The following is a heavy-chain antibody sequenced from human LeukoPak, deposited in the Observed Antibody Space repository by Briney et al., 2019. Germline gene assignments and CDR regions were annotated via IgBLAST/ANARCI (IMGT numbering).Heavy chain of an antibody. CDR2: MNPNSGGT. CDR3: ARDKLGLGELSLYDQ. V-gene: IGHV1-2*02. CDR1: GYTLTGYY. J-gene: IGHJ5*02. D-gene: IGHD3-16*02. Sequence: ASVKVSCKASGYTLTGYYMHWVRQAPGQGLDWIGWMNPNSGGTKYAQKFQGRVTMTRDTSISTAYMELSRLRSDDTAMYYCARDKLGLGELSLYDQWGQGTLVTVFS.